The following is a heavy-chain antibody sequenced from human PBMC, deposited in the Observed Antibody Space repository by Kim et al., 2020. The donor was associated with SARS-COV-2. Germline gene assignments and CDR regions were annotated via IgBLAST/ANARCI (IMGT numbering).Heavy chain of an antibody. J-gene: IGHJ3*02. D-gene: IGHD4-17*01. CDR1: GYSFTSYW. CDR3: ARDRGVATVTDDAFDI. Sequence: GESLKISCKGSGYSFTSYWISWVRQMPGKGLEWMGNIDPSDSYTNYSPSFQGHVTISADKSISTAYLQWSSLKASDTAMYYCARDRGVATVTDDAFDIWGQGTMVTVSS. V-gene: IGHV5-10-1*01. CDR2: IDPSDSYT.